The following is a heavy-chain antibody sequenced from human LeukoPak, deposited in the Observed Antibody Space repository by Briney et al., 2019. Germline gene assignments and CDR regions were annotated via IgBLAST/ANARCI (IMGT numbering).Heavy chain of an antibody. Sequence: GASVKVSCKASGYTFTSYGISWVRQAPGQGLEWMGWISAYNGNTNYAQKLQGRVTMTTDTSTSTAYMELRSLRSDDTAVYYRAISKSGSYFDYFDYWGQGTLVTVSS. CDR1: GYTFTSYG. CDR3: AISKSGSYFDYFDY. V-gene: IGHV1-18*01. CDR2: ISAYNGNT. J-gene: IGHJ4*02. D-gene: IGHD1-26*01.